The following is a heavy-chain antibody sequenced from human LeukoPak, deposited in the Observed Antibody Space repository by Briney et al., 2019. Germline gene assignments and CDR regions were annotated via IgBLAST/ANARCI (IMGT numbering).Heavy chain of an antibody. V-gene: IGHV4-34*01. Sequence: SETLSLTCAVYGGSFSGYYWSWIRQPPGKGLEWIGEINHSRSTNYNPSLKSRVTISVDTSKNQFSLKLSSVTAADTAVYYWARVEEGYGSGRRENYFYYYMDVWGKGTTVTISS. CDR2: INHSRST. CDR1: GGSFSGYY. J-gene: IGHJ6*03. D-gene: IGHD3-10*01. CDR3: ARVEEGYGSGRRENYFYYYMDV.